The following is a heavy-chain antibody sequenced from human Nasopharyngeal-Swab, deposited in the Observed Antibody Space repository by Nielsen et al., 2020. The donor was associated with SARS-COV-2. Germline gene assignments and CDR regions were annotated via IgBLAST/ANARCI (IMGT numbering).Heavy chain of an antibody. Sequence: WIRQPPGKGLEWIGSIYYSGSTYYNPSLKSRVTISVDTSKNQFSLKLSSVPAADTAVYYCARRPPGIGPRAFDIWGQGTMVTVSS. CDR2: IYYSGST. J-gene: IGHJ3*02. V-gene: IGHV4-39*01. D-gene: IGHD3-10*01. CDR3: ARRPPGIGPRAFDI.